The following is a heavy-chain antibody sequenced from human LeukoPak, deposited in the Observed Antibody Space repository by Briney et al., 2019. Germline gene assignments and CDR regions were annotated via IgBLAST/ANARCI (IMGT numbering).Heavy chain of an antibody. CDR1: GYTFTSYY. CDR2: INPSGGST. J-gene: IGHJ4*02. D-gene: IGHD6-19*01. Sequence: ASVKVSFKASGYTFTSYYMHWVRQAPGQGLEWMGIINPSGGSTSYAQKFQGRVTMTRDTSTSTVYMELSGLRSEDTAVYYCARDRRGVIAVAGTWGYFDYWGQGTLVTVSS. V-gene: IGHV1-46*01. CDR3: ARDRRGVIAVAGTWGYFDY.